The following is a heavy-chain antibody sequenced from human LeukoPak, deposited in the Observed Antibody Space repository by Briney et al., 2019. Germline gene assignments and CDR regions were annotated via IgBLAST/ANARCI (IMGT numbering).Heavy chain of an antibody. Sequence: PGGSLRLSCAASGFTFSNYAMSWVRQAPGKGLEWVSSISGSYSTYYADSVKGRFTISRDNSKNTLYLQMNSLRAEDTALYYCAKDYYMGVWGKGTTVTVPS. CDR3: AKDYYMGV. V-gene: IGHV3-23*01. CDR2: ISGSYST. CDR1: GFTFSNYA. J-gene: IGHJ6*03.